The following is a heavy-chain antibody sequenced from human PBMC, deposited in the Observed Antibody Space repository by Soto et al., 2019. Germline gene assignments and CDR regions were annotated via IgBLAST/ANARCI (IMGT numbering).Heavy chain of an antibody. CDR1: GFSLSTSGVG. CDR2: IYWNDDK. Sequence: QITLKESGPTLAKPTQTLTLTCTFSGFSLSTSGVGVGWIRQPPGKALEWLALIYWNDDKRYSPSLKSRLTIPTDTSKNQVVLTMTNMDAVDTATYYCADRRVGSSSESWGRGTLVIVSS. CDR3: ADRRVGSSSES. J-gene: IGHJ4*02. V-gene: IGHV2-5*01. D-gene: IGHD6-13*01.